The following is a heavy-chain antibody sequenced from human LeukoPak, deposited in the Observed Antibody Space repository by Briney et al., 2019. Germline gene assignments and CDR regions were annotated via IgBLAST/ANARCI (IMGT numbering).Heavy chain of an antibody. Sequence: GGSLRLSCAASGFTFSSYAMHWVRQAPGKGLEWVAVISYDGSNKYYADSVKGRFTISRDNSKNTLYLQMNSLRAEDTAVYYCARTYDSSPYYFDYWGQGTLVTVSS. D-gene: IGHD3-22*01. CDR2: ISYDGSNK. CDR1: GFTFSSYA. J-gene: IGHJ4*02. V-gene: IGHV3-30*04. CDR3: ARTYDSSPYYFDY.